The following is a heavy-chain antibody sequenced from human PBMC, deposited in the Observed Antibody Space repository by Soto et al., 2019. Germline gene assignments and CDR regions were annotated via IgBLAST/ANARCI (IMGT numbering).Heavy chain of an antibody. CDR2: ISSSSSYI. J-gene: IGHJ5*02. CDR1: GFTFSSYS. V-gene: IGHV3-21*01. Sequence: PGGSLRLSCAASGFTFSSYSMNWVRQALGKGLEWVSSISSSSSYIYYADSVKGRFTISRDNAKNSLYLQMNSLRAEDTAVYYCASSLVAAKNWFDPWGQGTLVTVSS. CDR3: ASSLVAAKNWFDP. D-gene: IGHD2-15*01.